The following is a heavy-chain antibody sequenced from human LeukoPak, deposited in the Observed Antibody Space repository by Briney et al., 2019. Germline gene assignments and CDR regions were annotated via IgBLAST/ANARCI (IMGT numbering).Heavy chain of an antibody. D-gene: IGHD2-2*01. CDR1: GGTFSSYA. CDR2: IIPIFGTA. V-gene: IGHV1-69*05. J-gene: IGHJ6*03. Sequence: GASVKVSCKASGGTFSSYAISWVRQAPGQGLEWMGGIIPIFGTANYAQKFQGRVTITTDESTSTAYMELSSLRSEDTAVYYCARGRILGSTSLNYMDVWGKGTTVTVSS. CDR3: ARGRILGSTSLNYMDV.